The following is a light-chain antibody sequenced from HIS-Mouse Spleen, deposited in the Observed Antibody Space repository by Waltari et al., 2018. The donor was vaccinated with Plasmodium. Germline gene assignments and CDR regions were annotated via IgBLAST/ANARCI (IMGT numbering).Light chain of an antibody. Sequence: QSALTQPPSASGSPGQSVTISCTGTSSDVGGYNYVSWYQQHPGKAPKHMIYEVSKRPSGVPERFSGSKSGNTASLTVSGLQAEDEADYYCSSYAGSNNLVFGGGTKLTVL. V-gene: IGLV2-8*01. CDR3: SSYAGSNNLV. CDR1: SSDVGGYNY. CDR2: EVS. J-gene: IGLJ2*01.